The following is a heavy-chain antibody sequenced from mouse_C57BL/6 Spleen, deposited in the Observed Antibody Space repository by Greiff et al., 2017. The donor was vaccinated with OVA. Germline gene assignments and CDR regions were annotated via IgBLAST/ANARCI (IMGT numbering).Heavy chain of an antibody. J-gene: IGHJ2*01. V-gene: IGHV1-15*01. CDR2: IDPETGGT. Sequence: VQLVESGAELVRPGASVTLSCKASGYTFTDYEMHWVKQTPVHGLEWIGAIDPETGGTAYNQKFKGKAILTADKSSSTAYMELRSLTSEDSAVYYCTRTNGNFDYWGQGTTLTVSS. CDR3: TRTNGNFDY. D-gene: IGHD1-2*01. CDR1: GYTFTDYE.